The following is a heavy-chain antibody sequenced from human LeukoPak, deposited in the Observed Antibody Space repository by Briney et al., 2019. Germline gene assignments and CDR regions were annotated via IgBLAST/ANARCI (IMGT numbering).Heavy chain of an antibody. CDR2: ISSSSGTI. J-gene: IGHJ6*03. D-gene: IGHD3-3*01. CDR3: ARDLRGYYYYMDV. V-gene: IGHV3-48*01. CDR1: GYTFSSYA. Sequence: GESLKISCKASGYTFSSYAMNWVRQAPGKGLEWVSYISSSSGTIYYADSVKGRFTISRDNAKNSVYLQMNTLRAEDTAVYYCARDLRGYYYYMDVWGKGTTVTVSS.